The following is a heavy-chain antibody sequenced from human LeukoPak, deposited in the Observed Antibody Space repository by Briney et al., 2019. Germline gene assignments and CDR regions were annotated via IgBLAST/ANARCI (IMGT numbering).Heavy chain of an antibody. CDR1: GGSISSYY. CDR2: IYYSGST. CDR3: ARIAGQQLVRSFDY. V-gene: IGHV4-59*01. Sequence: SETLSLTCTVSGGSISSYYWSWIRQPPGKGLEWIGYIYYSGSTNYNPSLKSRVTISVDTSKNQFSLKLSSVTAADTAVYYCARIAGQQLVRSFDYWGQGTLVTVSS. J-gene: IGHJ4*02. D-gene: IGHD6-13*01.